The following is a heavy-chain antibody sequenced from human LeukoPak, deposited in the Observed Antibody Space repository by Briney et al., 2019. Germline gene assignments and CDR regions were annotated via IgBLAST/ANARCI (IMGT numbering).Heavy chain of an antibody. CDR3: ARHVDGYKGDY. Sequence: SEILSLTCTVSGGSISSSSYYWGWIRQPPGKGLEWIGSIYYSGSTYYNPSLKSRVTISVDTSKNQFSLKLSSVTAADTAVYYCARHVDGYKGDYWGQGTLVTVSS. CDR2: IYYSGST. D-gene: IGHD5-24*01. J-gene: IGHJ4*02. V-gene: IGHV4-39*01. CDR1: GGSISSSSYY.